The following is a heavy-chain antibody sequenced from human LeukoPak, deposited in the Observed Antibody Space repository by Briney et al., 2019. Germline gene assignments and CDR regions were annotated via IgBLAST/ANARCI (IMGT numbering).Heavy chain of an antibody. CDR3: ANLLVVPAADAGY. V-gene: IGHV3-30-3*01. CDR1: GFTFSSYA. Sequence: GGSLRLSCAASGFTFSSYAMHWVRQAPGKGLEWVAVISYDGSNKYYADSVKGRFTISRDNSKNTLYLQMNSLRAEDTAVYYCANLLVVPAADAGYWGQGTLVTVSS. D-gene: IGHD2-2*01. CDR2: ISYDGSNK. J-gene: IGHJ4*02.